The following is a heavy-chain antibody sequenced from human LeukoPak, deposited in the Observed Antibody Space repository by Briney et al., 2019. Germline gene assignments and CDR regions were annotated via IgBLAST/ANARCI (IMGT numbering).Heavy chain of an antibody. CDR1: GFTVNNNY. CDR3: ARGLHDLWRGHMGY. D-gene: IGHD3-3*01. CDR2: IDSDGNT. J-gene: IGHJ4*02. V-gene: IGHV3-53*01. Sequence: PGGSLRLSCAASGFTVNNNYMTWVRQAPGKGLDWVSVIDSDGNTYYADSVMGRFSISRDNSKNVVFLQMNSLRAEDTAVYYCARGLHDLWRGHMGYWGQGTLVTVPS.